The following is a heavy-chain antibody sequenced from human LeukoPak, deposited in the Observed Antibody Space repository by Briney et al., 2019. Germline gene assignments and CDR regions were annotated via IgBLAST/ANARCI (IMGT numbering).Heavy chain of an antibody. J-gene: IGHJ4*02. D-gene: IGHD3-9*01. CDR1: GFTFSSYG. CDR3: AKDRSDFEFKVNFDY. Sequence: GRSLRLSCAASGFTFSSYGMHWVRQAPGKGLEWVAVIWYDGSNKYYADSVKGRFTISRDNSKNTLYLQMNSLRAEDTAVYYCAKDRSDFEFKVNFDYWGQGTLVTVSS. V-gene: IGHV3-33*06. CDR2: IWYDGSNK.